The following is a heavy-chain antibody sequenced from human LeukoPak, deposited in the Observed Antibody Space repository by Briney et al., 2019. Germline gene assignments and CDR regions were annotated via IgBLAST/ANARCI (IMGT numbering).Heavy chain of an antibody. CDR3: ARGRSGTGPAAPTAVRD. V-gene: IGHV3-48*01. CDR2: ISSSSSTI. Sequence: GGSLRLSCAASGFTFSSYSMNWVRQAPGKGLEWVSYISSSSSTIYYADSVKGRFTISRDNAKNSLYLQMNSLRAEDTAAYYCARGRSGTGPAAPTAVRDWGQGTLVTVSS. CDR1: GFTFSSYS. J-gene: IGHJ4*02. D-gene: IGHD2-2*01.